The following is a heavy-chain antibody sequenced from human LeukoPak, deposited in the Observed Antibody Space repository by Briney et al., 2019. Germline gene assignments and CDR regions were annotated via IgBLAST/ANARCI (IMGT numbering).Heavy chain of an antibody. CDR1: GFTFSSYA. D-gene: IGHD3-22*01. Sequence: PGGSLRLSCAASGFTFSSYAMSWVRLAPGKGLDWVSAISGSGGSTYYADSVKGRFTISRDNSKNTLYLQMNSLRAEDTAVYYCARVYYYDSSGYFGYWGQGTLVTVSS. V-gene: IGHV3-23*01. CDR3: ARVYYYDSSGYFGY. CDR2: ISGSGGST. J-gene: IGHJ4*02.